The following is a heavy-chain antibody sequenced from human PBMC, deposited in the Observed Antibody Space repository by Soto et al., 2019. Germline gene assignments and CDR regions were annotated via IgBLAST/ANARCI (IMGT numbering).Heavy chain of an antibody. CDR1: GLTFTTYN. V-gene: IGHV3-48*02. Sequence: EVQLVESGGGLVQPGSSLRLSCTVSGLTFTTYNFNRVRQSPGKGLEWISFINPGSTTRHYADFVKGRFTISRDNAKNSLSLQMTSLTDAAAAVYYCVRAGKGNRYGYCYWGQGTRVTVSS. CDR2: INPGSTTR. CDR3: VRAGKGNRYGYCY. J-gene: IGHJ4*02. D-gene: IGHD5-18*01.